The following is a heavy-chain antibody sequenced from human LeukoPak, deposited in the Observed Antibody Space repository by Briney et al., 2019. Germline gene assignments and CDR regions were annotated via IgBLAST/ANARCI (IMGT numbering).Heavy chain of an antibody. CDR2: INHSGST. J-gene: IGHJ4*02. CDR3: ARLTRPGHSSGPADY. V-gene: IGHV4-34*01. D-gene: IGHD6-19*01. Sequence: PSETLSLTCAVYGGSFSGYYWSWIRQPPGKGLEWIGEINHSGSTNYNPSLKSRVTISVDTSKNQFSLKLSSVTAADTAVYYCARLTRPGHSSGPADYWGQGTLVTVSS. CDR1: GGSFSGYY.